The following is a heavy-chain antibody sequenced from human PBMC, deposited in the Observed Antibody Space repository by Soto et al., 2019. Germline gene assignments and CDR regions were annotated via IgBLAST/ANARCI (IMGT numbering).Heavy chain of an antibody. CDR3: AREGYCISTSCRHYDYYGMDV. CDR2: ISAYNGNT. V-gene: IGHV1-18*01. J-gene: IGHJ6*02. CDR1: GYTFTSYG. Sequence: QVQLVQSGAEVKKPGASVKVSCKASGYTFTSYGISWVRQAPGQGLEWMGWISAYNGNTNYAQKLQGRVTMTTDTSTSTAYMELRSLRSEDTAVYSCAREGYCISTSCRHYDYYGMDVWGQGTTVTVSS. D-gene: IGHD2-2*01.